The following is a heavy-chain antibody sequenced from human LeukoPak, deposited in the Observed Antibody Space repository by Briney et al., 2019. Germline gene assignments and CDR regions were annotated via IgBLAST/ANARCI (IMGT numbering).Heavy chain of an antibody. CDR1: GYTFTSYG. V-gene: IGHV1-18*01. CDR3: ARDSNVGSSSRYGEEDMLIDY. J-gene: IGHJ4*02. D-gene: IGHD6-13*01. Sequence: ASVKVSCKASGYTFTSYGISWVRQAPGQGLEWMGWISAYNGNTNYAQKLQGRVTMTTDTSTSTAYMELRSLRSDDTAVYYCARDSNVGSSSRYGEEDMLIDYWGREPWSPSPQ. CDR2: ISAYNGNT.